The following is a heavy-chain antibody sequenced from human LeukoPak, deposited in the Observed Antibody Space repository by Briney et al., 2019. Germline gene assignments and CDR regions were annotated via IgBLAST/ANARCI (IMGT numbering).Heavy chain of an antibody. CDR3: AGDLRGYYGSGSPVDY. J-gene: IGHJ4*02. D-gene: IGHD3-10*01. V-gene: IGHV1-18*01. CDR2: ISAYNGNT. Sequence: GASVKVSCKASGYTFTSYGSSWVRQAPGQGLEWMGWISAYNGNTNYAQKLQGRVTMTTDTSTSTAYMELRSLRSDNTAVYYCAGDLRGYYGSGSPVDYWGQGTLVTVSS. CDR1: GYTFTSYG.